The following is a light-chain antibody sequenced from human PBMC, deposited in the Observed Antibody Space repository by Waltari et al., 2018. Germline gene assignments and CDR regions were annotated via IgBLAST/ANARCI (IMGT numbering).Light chain of an antibody. CDR2: DDD. Sequence: NFMLTQPHSVSESPGKTVTISCTRNSGDIVGDYVQWYQQRPGSAPTTVIYDDDQIPSGVPDRFSGAIDTSNAASLTISRLRTEDEADYYCQSYDNNIVLFGGGTKLTVL. CDR3: QSYDNNIVL. V-gene: IGLV6-57*03. J-gene: IGLJ2*01. CDR1: SGDIVGDY.